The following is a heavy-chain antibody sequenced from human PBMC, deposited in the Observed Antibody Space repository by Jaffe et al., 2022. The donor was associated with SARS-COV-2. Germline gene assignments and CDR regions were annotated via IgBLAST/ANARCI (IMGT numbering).Heavy chain of an antibody. Sequence: QVQLVESGGGVVQPGRSLRLSCAASGFTFSSYGMHWVRQAPGKGLEWVAVIWYDGSNKYYADSVKGRFTISRDNSKNTLYLQMNSLRAEDTAVYYCARGGVGELLNYYGMDVWGQGTTVTVSS. J-gene: IGHJ6*02. CDR3: ARGGVGELLNYYGMDV. CDR2: IWYDGSNK. V-gene: IGHV3-33*01. CDR1: GFTFSSYG. D-gene: IGHD3-10*01.